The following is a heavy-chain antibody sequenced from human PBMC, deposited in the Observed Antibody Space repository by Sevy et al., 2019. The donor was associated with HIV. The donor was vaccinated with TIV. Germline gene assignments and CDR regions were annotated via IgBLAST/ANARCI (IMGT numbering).Heavy chain of an antibody. CDR1: GFSLSRYG. D-gene: IGHD3-16*01. CDR3: AKGLSSIYPYSMDV. J-gene: IGHJ6*02. Sequence: GGSLRLSCEASGFSLSRYGMHWVRQVAGKGLEWVAVISFDGDNKYYSDSVRGRFAISRDNSENTMHLQMNNLRLDDTAVYYCAKGLSSIYPYSMDVWGQGTTVTVSS. V-gene: IGHV3-30*18. CDR2: ISFDGDNK.